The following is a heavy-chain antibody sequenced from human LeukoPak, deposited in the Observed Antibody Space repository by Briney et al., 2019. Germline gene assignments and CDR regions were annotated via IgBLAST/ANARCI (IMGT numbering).Heavy chain of an antibody. CDR2: ISGSGGST. CDR3: AKDYGDNRNNWFDP. CDR1: GFPFSDYF. J-gene: IGHJ5*02. V-gene: IGHV3-23*01. D-gene: IGHD4-17*01. Sequence: GGSLRLSCAVSGFPFSDYFMTWIRQAPGKGLEWVSAISGSGGSTYYADSVKGRVTISRDNPKSTLYLQMNSLRAEDTAVYYCAKDYGDNRNNWFDPWGQGTLVTVSS.